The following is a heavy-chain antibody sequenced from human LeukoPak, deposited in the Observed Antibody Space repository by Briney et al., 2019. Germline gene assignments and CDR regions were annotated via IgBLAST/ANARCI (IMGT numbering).Heavy chain of an antibody. D-gene: IGHD3-9*01. CDR1: GFTFDDYT. CDR3: AKGSLRYFDWLLRGNWFDP. CDR2: ISWDGGST. Sequence: PGGSLRLSCAASGFTFDDYTMHWVRHAPGKGLEWVSLISWDGGSTYYADSVKGRFTISRDNSKNSLYLQMNSLRTEDTALYYCAKGSLRYFDWLLRGNWFDPWGQGTLVTVSS. V-gene: IGHV3-43*01. J-gene: IGHJ5*02.